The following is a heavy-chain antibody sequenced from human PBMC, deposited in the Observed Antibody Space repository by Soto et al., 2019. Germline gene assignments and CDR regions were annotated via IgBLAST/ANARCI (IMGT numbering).Heavy chain of an antibody. V-gene: IGHV3-23*01. Sequence: EVQLLESGGGLVQPGGSLRLSCAASGFTFSSYAMSWVRQAPGKGLEGVSAISGSGGRPYYADSWKGRFTISRDNSKNTLYLQMNSLRAEDTAVYYCAKASRSRPTGRETWIQLWSIYYYYYGMDVWGQGTTVTVSS. CDR2: ISGSGGRP. J-gene: IGHJ6*02. CDR3: AKASRSRPTGRETWIQLWSIYYYYYGMDV. D-gene: IGHD5-18*01. CDR1: GFTFSSYA.